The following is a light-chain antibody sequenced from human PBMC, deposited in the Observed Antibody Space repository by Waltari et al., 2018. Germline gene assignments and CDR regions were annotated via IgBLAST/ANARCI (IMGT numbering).Light chain of an antibody. CDR1: QTVSIN. Sequence: ETMMTQSPATLSVSHGERATVYCRASQTVSINLAWYQQKPGQPPRLLIYGASTRATGIPARFSGSGSGTEFTLTISSLQSEDFAIYYCQQYNNWPPATFGLGTKVEIK. V-gene: IGKV3-15*01. CDR3: QQYNNWPPAT. CDR2: GAS. J-gene: IGKJ1*01.